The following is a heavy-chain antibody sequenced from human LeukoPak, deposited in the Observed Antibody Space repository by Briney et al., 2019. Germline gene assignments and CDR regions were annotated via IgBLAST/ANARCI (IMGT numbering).Heavy chain of an antibody. J-gene: IGHJ3*02. Sequence: GESLKISCKGSGYSFTSYWISWVGQLPGKGLEWMGIIYPGDSDTRYSPSFQGQVTISADKSISTAYLQWSSLKASDTAMYYCARRLRSDAFDIWGQGTMVTVSS. V-gene: IGHV5-51*01. CDR2: IYPGDSDT. CDR3: ARRLRSDAFDI. D-gene: IGHD5-24*01. CDR1: GYSFTSYW.